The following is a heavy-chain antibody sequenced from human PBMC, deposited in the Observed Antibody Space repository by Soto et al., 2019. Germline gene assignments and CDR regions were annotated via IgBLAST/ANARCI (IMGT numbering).Heavy chain of an antibody. CDR2: INAGNGNT. CDR3: ARVTAVNDNAFNWYFEL. J-gene: IGHJ2*01. D-gene: IGHD3-3*02. CDR1: GYTFTSYA. Sequence: ASVKVSCKASGYTFTSYAMHWVRQAPGQRLEWMGWINAGNGNTKYSQKFQGRVTITRDTSASTAYMELSSLRSEDTAVYYCARVTAVNDNAFNWYFELWGRGTLVTVSS. V-gene: IGHV1-3*01.